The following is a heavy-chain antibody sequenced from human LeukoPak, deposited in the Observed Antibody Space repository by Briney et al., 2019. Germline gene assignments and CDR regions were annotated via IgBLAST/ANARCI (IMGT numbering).Heavy chain of an antibody. CDR1: GGSFSGYY. Sequence: SETLSLTCAVYGGSFSGYYWSWIRQPPGKGLEWIGEINHSGSTNYNPSLKSRVTISVDTSKNQFSLKLSSVTAADTAVYYCARGLTTVSSYNWFDPWGQGTLVTVSS. J-gene: IGHJ5*02. CDR2: INHSGST. D-gene: IGHD4-11*01. CDR3: ARGLTTVSSYNWFDP. V-gene: IGHV4-34*01.